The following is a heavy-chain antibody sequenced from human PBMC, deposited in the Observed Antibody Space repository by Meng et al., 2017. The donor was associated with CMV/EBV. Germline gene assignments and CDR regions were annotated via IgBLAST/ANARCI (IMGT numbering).Heavy chain of an antibody. Sequence: GESLKISCTASGFTFGDFAMSLVRQAPGKGLGWVGFIRSKAYGGTTEYAAAVKGRFTISRDDSKSIAYLQMTSLKTEDTALYYCTEGGGYYGSGSYYYGMDVWGQGTTVTVSS. V-gene: IGHV3-49*04. J-gene: IGHJ6*02. CDR2: IRSKAYGGTT. CDR3: TEGGGYYGSGSYYYGMDV. D-gene: IGHD3-10*01. CDR1: GFTFGDFA.